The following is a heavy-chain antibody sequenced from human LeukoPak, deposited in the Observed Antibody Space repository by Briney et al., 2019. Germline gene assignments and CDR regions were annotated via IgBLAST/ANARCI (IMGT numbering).Heavy chain of an antibody. V-gene: IGHV3-33*06. CDR2: IWFDGSKK. Sequence: PGGSLRLSCAASGFTFSSNGMHWVRQAPGKGLEWVAVIWFDGSKKYYADSVKGRFTISRDNSKNTLYLQMNSLRAEDTAVYYCAKYGGESGYSSEHYFDYWGQGTLVTVSS. CDR1: GFTFSSNG. J-gene: IGHJ4*02. CDR3: AKYGGESGYSSEHYFDY. D-gene: IGHD3-3*01.